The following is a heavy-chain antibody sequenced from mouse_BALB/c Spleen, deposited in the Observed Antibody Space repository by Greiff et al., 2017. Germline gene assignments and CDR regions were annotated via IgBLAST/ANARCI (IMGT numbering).Heavy chain of an antibody. CDR2: ISSGGST. V-gene: IGHV5-6-5*01. D-gene: IGHD1-2*01. CDR3: ARSTTATDY. CDR1: GFTFSSYA. J-gene: IGHJ2*01. Sequence: EVKVVESGGGLVKPGGSLKLSCAASGFTFSSYAMSWVRQTPEKRLEWVASISSGGSTYYPDSVKGRFTISRDNARNILYLQMSSLRSEDTAMYYCARSTTATDYWGQGTTLTVSS.